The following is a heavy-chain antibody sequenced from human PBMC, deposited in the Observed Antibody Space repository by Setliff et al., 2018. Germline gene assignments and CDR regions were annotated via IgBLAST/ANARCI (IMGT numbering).Heavy chain of an antibody. D-gene: IGHD3-3*01. CDR1: GLTLINNG. CDR3: ATLSKDLNY. V-gene: IGHV3-33*01. Sequence: GGSLRLSCAASGLTLINNGFHWVRQAPGKGLEWVAIIWHDGTNRYYADSVKGRFDISRDSSKNTVYLQMNSLTAEDTAMYYCATLSKDLNYWGQGTLVTVSS. CDR2: IWHDGTNR. J-gene: IGHJ4*02.